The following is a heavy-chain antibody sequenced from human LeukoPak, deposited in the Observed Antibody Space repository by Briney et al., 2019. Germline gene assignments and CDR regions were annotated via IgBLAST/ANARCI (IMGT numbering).Heavy chain of an antibody. J-gene: IGHJ4*02. V-gene: IGHV3-21*01. CDR3: TRRAPSHDFDS. CDR2: INAASNVI. CDR1: GFTFSTHS. Sequence: PGGSLRLSCAASGFTFSTHSMNWVRQAPGKGLEWVSAINAASNVIYYAESVKGRFTISRDNAKNSLFLQMNSLRPEDTAVYYCTRRAPSHDFDSRGQGTLVTVSS.